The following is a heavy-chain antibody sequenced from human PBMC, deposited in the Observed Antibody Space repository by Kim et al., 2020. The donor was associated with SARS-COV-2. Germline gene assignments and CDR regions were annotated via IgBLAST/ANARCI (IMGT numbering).Heavy chain of an antibody. Sequence: SVKGRFTISRDNAKNSLYLQMNSLRAEDTAVYYCARDPSKVQLEWDGFDYWGQGTLVTVSS. J-gene: IGHJ4*02. CDR3: ARDPSKVQLEWDGFDY. D-gene: IGHD1-1*01. V-gene: IGHV3-11*01.